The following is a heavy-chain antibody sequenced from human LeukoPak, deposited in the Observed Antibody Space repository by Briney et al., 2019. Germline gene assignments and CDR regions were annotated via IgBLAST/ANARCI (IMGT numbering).Heavy chain of an antibody. V-gene: IGHV4-39*07. CDR2: IYYSGST. Sequence: TSETLSLTCTVSGGSISSSSYYWGWIRQPPGKGLEWIGSIYYSGSTYYNPSLKSRVTISVDTSKNQFSLKLSSVTAADTAVYYCARCIAARYGRPPENWFDPWGQGTLVTVSS. CDR1: GGSISSSSYY. J-gene: IGHJ5*02. D-gene: IGHD6-6*01. CDR3: ARCIAARYGRPPENWFDP.